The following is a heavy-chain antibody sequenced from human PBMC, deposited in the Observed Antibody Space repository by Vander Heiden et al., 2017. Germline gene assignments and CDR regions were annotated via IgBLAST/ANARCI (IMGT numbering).Heavy chain of an antibody. CDR1: GFTFSSYW. Sequence: EVQLVESGGGLVQPGGSLSLSCAGSGFTFSSYWMHWVRQAPGKGLVGVSRIKSDGSSATYADSVKGRFTISRDNANNTLYLQMNSLRAEDTAVYYCARHGTSRSTYLDYWGQGTLVTVSS. D-gene: IGHD1-26*01. CDR2: IKSDGSSA. CDR3: ARHGTSRSTYLDY. V-gene: IGHV3-74*01. J-gene: IGHJ4*02.